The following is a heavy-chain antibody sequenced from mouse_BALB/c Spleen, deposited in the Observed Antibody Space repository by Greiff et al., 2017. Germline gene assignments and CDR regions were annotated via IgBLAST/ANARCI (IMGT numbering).Heavy chain of an antibody. D-gene: IGHD1-2*01. V-gene: IGHV5-17*02. Sequence: EVKLMESGGGLVQPGGSRKLSCAASGFTFSSFGMHWVRQAPEKGLEWVAYISSGSSTIYYADTVKGRFTISRDNPKNTLFLQMTSLRSEDTAMYYCAREENYYGYLAYWGQGTLVTVSA. J-gene: IGHJ3*01. CDR2: ISSGSSTI. CDR1: GFTFSSFG. CDR3: AREENYYGYLAY.